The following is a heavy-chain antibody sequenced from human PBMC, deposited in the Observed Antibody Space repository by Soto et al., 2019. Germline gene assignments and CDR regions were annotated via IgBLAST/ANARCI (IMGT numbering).Heavy chain of an antibody. V-gene: IGHV3-64*01. CDR2: ISNNGGST. D-gene: IGHD3-10*01. CDR1: GFTFGNYH. Sequence: EVQLVESGGGLVQPGGSLRLSCAASGFTFGNYHMHWVRQAPGKGLEYVSAISNNGGSTYYVNSVKGRFTISRDNSKNTLYLQMGSLRAEDMAAYYCARSGGEGDYLDYWGQGTLVTVSS. CDR3: ARSGGEGDYLDY. J-gene: IGHJ4*02.